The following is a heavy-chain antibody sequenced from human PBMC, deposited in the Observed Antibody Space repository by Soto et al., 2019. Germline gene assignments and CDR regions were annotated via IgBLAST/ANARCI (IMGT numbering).Heavy chain of an antibody. D-gene: IGHD3-10*01. CDR2: INPNSGGT. CDR3: ARFRRSRLLWFGESD. CDR1: GYTFTGYY. V-gene: IGHV1-2*02. Sequence: ASVKVSCQASGYTFTGYYMHWVRQAPGQGLEWMGWINPNSGGTNYAQKFQGRVTMTRDTSISTAYMELSRLRSDDTAVYYCARFRRSRLLWFGESDWGQGTLVTVSS. J-gene: IGHJ4*02.